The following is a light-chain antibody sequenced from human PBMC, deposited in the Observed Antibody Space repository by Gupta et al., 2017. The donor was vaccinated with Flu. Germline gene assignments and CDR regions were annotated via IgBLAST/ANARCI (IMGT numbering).Light chain of an antibody. V-gene: IGKV2-28*01. CDR3: MRCLQTRIT. CDR1: QDRLTITGHNH. CDR2: LVS. J-gene: IGKJ3*01. Sequence: VTPGPPASISVKVSQDRLTITGHNHLDWYVQKAGQSPQLLIYLVSTRFSGVPDRLSGSGSGTDFTLKIKRVEAEDVGVYYCMRCLQTRITFGTGTKVEIK.